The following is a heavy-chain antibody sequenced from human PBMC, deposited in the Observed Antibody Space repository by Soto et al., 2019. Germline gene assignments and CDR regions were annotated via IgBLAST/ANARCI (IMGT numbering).Heavy chain of an antibody. J-gene: IGHJ3*02. V-gene: IGHV3-48*01. Sequence: EVHLVESGGGLVQPGGSLRLSCAASGFTFSSYSMNWVRQAPGKGLEWVSYISSSSSTIYYADSVKGRFTISRDNSKNALYLQMNSLRAEDTAVYYCARDSSVVVVAAPDAFDIWGQGTMVTVSS. CDR1: GFTFSSYS. CDR3: ARDSSVVVVAAPDAFDI. CDR2: ISSSSSTI. D-gene: IGHD2-15*01.